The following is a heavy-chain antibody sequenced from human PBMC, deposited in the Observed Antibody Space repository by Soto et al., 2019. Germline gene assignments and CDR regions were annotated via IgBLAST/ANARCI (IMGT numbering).Heavy chain of an antibody. V-gene: IGHV4-59*12. CDR1: GGSISSYY. J-gene: IGHJ4*02. CDR2: MYHSGST. D-gene: IGHD2-2*01. CDR3: ARVPDY. Sequence: SETLSLTCTVSGGSISSYYWSWIRQPPGKGLEWIGYMYHSGSTYYNPSLKSRVTISIDRSKNQFSLKLSSVTAADTAAYYCARVPDYWGQGILVTVS.